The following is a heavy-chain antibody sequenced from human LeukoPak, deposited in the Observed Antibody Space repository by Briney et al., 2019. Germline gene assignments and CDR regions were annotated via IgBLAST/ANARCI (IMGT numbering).Heavy chain of an antibody. Sequence: SVKVSRKASGVTFSSYCMNWVRQAPGQGLEWMGGIISICGIVNYAQQVQGRVTITADESTSTAYTELSTLRPEDRAVYYCARAGVGGTLKYQLLKYCFDPWGPRTPVTVSS. J-gene: IGHJ5*02. V-gene: IGHV1-69*13. CDR3: ARAGVGGTLKYQLLKYCFDP. D-gene: IGHD2-2*01. CDR1: GVTFSSYC. CDR2: IISICGIV.